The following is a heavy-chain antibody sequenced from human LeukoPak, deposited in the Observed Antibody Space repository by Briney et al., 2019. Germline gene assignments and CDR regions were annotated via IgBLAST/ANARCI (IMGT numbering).Heavy chain of an antibody. CDR2: INSDGSST. V-gene: IGHV3-74*01. D-gene: IGHD5-24*01. CDR3: ARYGDGYQI. CDR1: GFTFSSYW. J-gene: IGHJ3*02. Sequence: PGGSLRLSCAASGFTFSSYWMHWVRQAPGRGLAWLSRINSDGSSTSYADSVKGRFTISRDNAKNTLYLQMNSLRAEDTAVYYCARYGDGYQIWGQGTMVTVSS.